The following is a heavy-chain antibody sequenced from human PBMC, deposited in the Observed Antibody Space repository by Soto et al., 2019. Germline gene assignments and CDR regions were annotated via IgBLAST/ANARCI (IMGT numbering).Heavy chain of an antibody. J-gene: IGHJ4*02. CDR3: ITDDVRWSH. Sequence: GGSLRLSCVVSGLTFSYAWLGCARQSPVKGLEWGGRIKSKIDGETREYAAPVKGRFTISRDDLKNTMYVQMDSLKIEETALYYCITDDVRWSHWGQGTLVTVSS. CDR1: GLTFSYAW. CDR2: IKSKIDGETR. V-gene: IGHV3-15*01. D-gene: IGHD6-13*01.